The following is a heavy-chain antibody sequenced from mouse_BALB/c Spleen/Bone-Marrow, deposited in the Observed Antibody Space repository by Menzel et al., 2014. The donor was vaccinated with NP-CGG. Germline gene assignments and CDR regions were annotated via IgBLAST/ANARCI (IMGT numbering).Heavy chain of an antibody. J-gene: IGHJ3*01. CDR2: ISTYYGDA. CDR3: AREGGNFPWFAY. V-gene: IGHV1S137*01. Sequence: QVQLQQSGAELVRPGVSVKISCKGSGYTFTDYAMHWVKQSHAQSLEWIGVISTYYGDASYNQKFKGKATMTVDKSSSTAYMKLTRLTSEDSAIYYCAREGGNFPWFAYWGQGTLVTVSA. D-gene: IGHD2-1*01. CDR1: GYTFTDYA.